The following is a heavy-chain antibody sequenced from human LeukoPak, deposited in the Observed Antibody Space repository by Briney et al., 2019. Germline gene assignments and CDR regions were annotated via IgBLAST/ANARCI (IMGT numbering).Heavy chain of an antibody. CDR3: AKYPKADY. Sequence: PGGSLRLSCAASGFTFSRYAMSWVRQAPGKGLEWVSSVSDSGGTTYCADSVKGRFTISRDNSKNTLFLQMISLRAEDTAVYYCAKYPKADYWGQGTLVTVSS. CDR2: VSDSGGTT. CDR1: GFTFSRYA. J-gene: IGHJ4*02. V-gene: IGHV3-23*01.